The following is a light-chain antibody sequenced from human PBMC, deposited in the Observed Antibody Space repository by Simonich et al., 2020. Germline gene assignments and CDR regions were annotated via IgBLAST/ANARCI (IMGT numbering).Light chain of an antibody. V-gene: IGKV3-20*01. J-gene: IGKJ1*01. CDR1: QSVSTSY. CDR3: QQYGSSPWT. CDR2: GAS. Sequence: IVLTPSPGTLSLSPGERATLSCRASQSVSTSYLAWYQQKPGQAPRLLIYGASSMATGIPYRLSGSGSGTDFTLTISRLEPEDFAVYYCQQYGSSPWTFGQGTKVEIK.